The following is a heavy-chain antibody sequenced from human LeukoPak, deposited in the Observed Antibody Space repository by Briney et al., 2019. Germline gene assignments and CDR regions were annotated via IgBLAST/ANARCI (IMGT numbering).Heavy chain of an antibody. J-gene: IGHJ4*02. CDR3: ARHEQEDSSNFDY. CDR2: IYYSGST. CDR1: DGSISSSSYY. Sequence: SETLSLTCTVSDGSISSSSYYWGWIRQPPGKGLEWIGSIYYSGSTYYNPSLKSRVTISVDTSKNQFSLKLSSVTAADTAVYHCARHEQEDSSNFDYWGQGALVTVSS. V-gene: IGHV4-39*01. D-gene: IGHD6-6*01.